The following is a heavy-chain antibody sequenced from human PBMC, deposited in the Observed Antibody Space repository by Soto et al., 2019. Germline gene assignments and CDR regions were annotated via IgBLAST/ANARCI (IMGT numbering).Heavy chain of an antibody. V-gene: IGHV4-34*01. CDR2: INHSGST. CDR3: ARSVAGYDY. CDR1: GGSFSDYY. Sequence: QVQLQQWGAGLLKPSETLSLTCAVYGGSFSDYYWCWIRQPPGKGLEWIGEINHSGSTNYNPSLKSRVTISIDTSKNQFSLKLISVTAADTAVYYCARSVAGYDYWGQGTLVSVSS. J-gene: IGHJ4*02. D-gene: IGHD6-19*01.